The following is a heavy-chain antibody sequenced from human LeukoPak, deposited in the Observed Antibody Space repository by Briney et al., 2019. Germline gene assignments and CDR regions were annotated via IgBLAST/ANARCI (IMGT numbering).Heavy chain of an antibody. Sequence: PGGSLRLSCAASGFTFSSYGMHWVRQAPGQGLEWMGIINPSGGSTSYAQKFQGRVTMTRDTSTSTVYMELSSLRSEDTAVYYCARDLARTRDQNYGMDVWGQGTTVTVSS. V-gene: IGHV1-46*01. CDR1: GFTFSSYG. J-gene: IGHJ6*02. CDR2: INPSGGST. CDR3: ARDLARTRDQNYGMDV. D-gene: IGHD6-6*01.